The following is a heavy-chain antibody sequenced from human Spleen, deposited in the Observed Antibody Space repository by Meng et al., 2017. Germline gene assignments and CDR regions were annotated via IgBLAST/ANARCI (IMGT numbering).Heavy chain of an antibody. CDR2: IYTSGST. D-gene: IGHD3-10*01. Sequence: SETLSLTCTVSGGSISSGSYYWSWIRQPAGKGLEWIWRIYTSGSTNYNPSLKSRVTISVDTSKNQLSLKLSYVTAADTAVYYCAREQCFGELSSYYYGMDVWGQGTTVTVSS. CDR3: AREQCFGELSSYYYGMDV. CDR1: GGSISSGSYY. V-gene: IGHV4-61*02. J-gene: IGHJ6*02.